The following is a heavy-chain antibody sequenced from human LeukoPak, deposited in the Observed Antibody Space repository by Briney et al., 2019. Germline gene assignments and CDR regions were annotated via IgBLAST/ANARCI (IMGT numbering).Heavy chain of an antibody. CDR1: GDSISSGYH. D-gene: IGHD6-13*01. V-gene: IGHV4-38-2*02. Sequence: SETLSLTCNVSGDSISSGYHWGWIRQPPGKGLEWIGTIYHSGSTYYNPSLKSRVTISVDTSKNQFSLKLSSVTAADTAVYYCARDRGYSSSPDYWGQGTLVTVSS. CDR3: ARDRGYSSSPDY. J-gene: IGHJ4*02. CDR2: IYHSGST.